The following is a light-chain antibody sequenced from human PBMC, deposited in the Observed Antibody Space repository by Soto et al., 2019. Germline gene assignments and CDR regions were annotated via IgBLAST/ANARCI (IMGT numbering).Light chain of an antibody. CDR2: DVN. V-gene: IGLV2-8*01. J-gene: IGLJ1*01. CDR1: SSDVGDYIF. CDR3: VSVAGGTYV. Sequence: QSVLTQPPSASGSAGQSVTISCTGTSSDVGDYIFVSWYQQHPGKAPKLLIYDVNRRPPGVPDRFFGSKSGNTASLTVSGLQAEDEADYYCVSVAGGTYVFGTGTKVTVL.